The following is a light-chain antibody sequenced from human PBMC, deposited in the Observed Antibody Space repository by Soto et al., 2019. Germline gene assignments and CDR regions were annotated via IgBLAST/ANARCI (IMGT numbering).Light chain of an antibody. CDR1: NSVTNY. Sequence: EIVLAQSPATLSLAPGETATLSCRASNSVTNYLAWYQQKPGQAPRLLIYNATKRATGIPDRFSGSGSGTDFTLTISSLEAEDFAVYYCHQRSDWWTFGQGTKVDIK. CDR2: NAT. CDR3: HQRSDWWT. J-gene: IGKJ1*01. V-gene: IGKV3-11*01.